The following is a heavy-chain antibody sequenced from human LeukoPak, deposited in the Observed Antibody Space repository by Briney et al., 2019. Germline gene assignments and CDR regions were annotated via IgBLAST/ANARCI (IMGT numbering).Heavy chain of an antibody. Sequence: PGGSLRLSCAASGFTFSSYAMHWVRQAPGKGLEWVAVISYDGSNKYYADSVKGRFTISRDNSKNTLYLQMNSLRAEDTAVYYCARALTPYYYDSSGYSALGYWGQGTLVTVSS. J-gene: IGHJ4*02. V-gene: IGHV3-30-3*01. CDR2: ISYDGSNK. CDR3: ARALTPYYYDSSGYSALGY. D-gene: IGHD3-22*01. CDR1: GFTFSSYA.